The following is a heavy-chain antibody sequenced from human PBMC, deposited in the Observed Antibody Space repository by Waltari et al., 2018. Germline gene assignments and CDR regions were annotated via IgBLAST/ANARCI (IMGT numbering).Heavy chain of an antibody. CDR3: ARGDYGSGSYYPQNWFDP. J-gene: IGHJ5*02. V-gene: IGHV1-69*08. CDR2: IIPIFGTA. CDR1: GGTFSSYA. Sequence: QVQLVQSGAEVKKPGSSVKVSCKASGGTFSSYAFSWVRQAPGQGLEWMGRIIPIFGTANYAQKFQGRVTITADKSTSTAYMELSSLRSEDTAVYYCARGDYGSGSYYPQNWFDPWGQGTLVTVSS. D-gene: IGHD3-10*01.